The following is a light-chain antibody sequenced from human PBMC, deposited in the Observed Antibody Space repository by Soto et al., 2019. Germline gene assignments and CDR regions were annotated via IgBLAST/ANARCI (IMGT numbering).Light chain of an antibody. J-gene: IGLJ1*01. CDR1: RSNIGSNT. CDR3: AAWDDGLNGYV. V-gene: IGLV1-44*01. Sequence: QSVLTQSPSASGTPGQRVTISCSESRSNIGSNTVNWFQQVPGTAPKLLIYSFNQRPSGVPDRFSGSKSGTSASLAISGLQSQDEADYYCAAWDDGLNGYVFGTGTKVTVL. CDR2: SFN.